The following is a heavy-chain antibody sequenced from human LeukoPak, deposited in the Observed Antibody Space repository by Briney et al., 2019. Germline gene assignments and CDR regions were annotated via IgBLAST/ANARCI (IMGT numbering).Heavy chain of an antibody. D-gene: IGHD3-9*01. Sequence: PAASVKVSCKASGGTFSSYAISWVRQAPGQGLEWMGGIIPIFGTANYAQKFQGRVTITADESTSTAYMELSSLRSEDTAVYYCASGLTISSGQDYWGQGTLVTVSS. CDR1: GGTFSSYA. J-gene: IGHJ4*02. V-gene: IGHV1-69*13. CDR3: ASGLTISSGQDY. CDR2: IIPIFGTA.